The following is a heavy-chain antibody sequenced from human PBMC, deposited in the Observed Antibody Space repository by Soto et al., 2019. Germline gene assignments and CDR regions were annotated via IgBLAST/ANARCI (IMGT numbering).Heavy chain of an antibody. Sequence: QVQLQESGPGLVKPSETLSLTCTVSGGSVSSGDYYWSWIRQPPGKGLEWIGYIYYSGNTNYNPALTSRVIISVDTSKHLFSLTLTSVTAADTAVYYCARIPVDTSMIYWLDPWGQGTLVTVSS. CDR2: IYYSGNT. J-gene: IGHJ5*02. V-gene: IGHV4-61*08. CDR1: GGSVSSGDYY. D-gene: IGHD5-18*01. CDR3: ARIPVDTSMIYWLDP.